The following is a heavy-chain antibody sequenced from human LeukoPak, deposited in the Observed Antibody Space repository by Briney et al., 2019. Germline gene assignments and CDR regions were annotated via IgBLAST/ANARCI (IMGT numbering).Heavy chain of an antibody. CDR3: ARLSPYSSGWYEDY. CDR1: GGSIRSRVYY. D-gene: IGHD6-19*01. V-gene: IGHV4-39*01. CDR2: IYYSGST. Sequence: SETLSLTCTVPGGSIRSRVYYWGWLRQPPGKGLDWIGSIYYSGSTYYNMSLKSRVTISIDTSKNQFSLKLSSVTAADTAMYYCARLSPYSSGWYEDYWGQGTLVTVSS. J-gene: IGHJ4*02.